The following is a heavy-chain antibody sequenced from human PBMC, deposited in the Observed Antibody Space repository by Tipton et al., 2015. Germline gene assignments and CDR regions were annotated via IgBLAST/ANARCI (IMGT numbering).Heavy chain of an antibody. Sequence: SLRLSCAGPALTFSHYAMTWVRQAPGKGLEWVSSVSASGGDTYHADSVKGRFTISRDKSKNTLYLQMNSLRAEDTAVYYCTHGIRGCSGYGCHYYYYYGMDLWGQGTTVIVSS. J-gene: IGHJ6*02. CDR3: THGIRGCSGYGCHYYYYYGMDL. V-gene: IGHV3-23*01. D-gene: IGHD3-22*01. CDR2: VSASGGDT. CDR1: ALTFSHYA.